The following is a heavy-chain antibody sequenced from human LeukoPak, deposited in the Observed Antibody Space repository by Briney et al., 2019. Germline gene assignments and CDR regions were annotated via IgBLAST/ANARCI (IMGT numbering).Heavy chain of an antibody. V-gene: IGHV3-30*18. J-gene: IGHJ4*02. CDR2: ISNDGSNK. Sequence: PGGSLRLSCAASGFTFSSYGMHWVRQAPGKGLEWVAVISNDGSNKYYADSVKGRFTISRDNSKNTLYLQMNSLRAEDTAVYYCAKDRAPGIAAAGSYFDYWGQGTLVTVSS. CDR3: AKDRAPGIAAAGSYFDY. D-gene: IGHD6-13*01. CDR1: GFTFSSYG.